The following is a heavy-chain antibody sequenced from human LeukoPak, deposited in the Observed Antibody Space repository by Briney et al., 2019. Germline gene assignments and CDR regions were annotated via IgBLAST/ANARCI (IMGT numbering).Heavy chain of an antibody. CDR2: IYTSGST. CDR3: ARDAYDFWSGYGSPNWFDP. D-gene: IGHD3-3*01. V-gene: IGHV4-4*07. J-gene: IGHJ5*02. Sequence: SETLSLTCTVSGGSISSYYWSWIRQPAGKGLEWIGRIYTSGSTNYNPSLKSRVTMPVDTSKSQFSLKLSSVTAADTAVYYCARDAYDFWSGYGSPNWFDPWGQGTLVTVSS. CDR1: GGSISSYY.